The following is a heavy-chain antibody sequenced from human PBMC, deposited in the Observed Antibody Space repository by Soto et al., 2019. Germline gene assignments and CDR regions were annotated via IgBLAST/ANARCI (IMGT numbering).Heavy chain of an antibody. CDR2: ISGDGSRT. CDR3: VKNKKQLMLPDS. J-gene: IGHJ4*02. D-gene: IGHD3-16*01. CDR1: GFSFTNYW. V-gene: IGHV3-74*01. Sequence: EVQLVETGGGLVQPGGSLRLSCEASGFSFTNYWMHWVRQAPGKGLVWVSRISGDGSRTRYADSVKGRFTISRDNAKNTLYLKRNSLRAGDTAVYYCVKNKKQLMLPDSWGKGTLVPVSS.